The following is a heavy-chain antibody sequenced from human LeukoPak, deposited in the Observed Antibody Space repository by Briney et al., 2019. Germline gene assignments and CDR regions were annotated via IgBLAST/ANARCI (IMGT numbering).Heavy chain of an antibody. CDR1: GFTFSYHG. CDR2: ISSSGGTK. D-gene: IGHD5-12*01. V-gene: IGHV3-48*04. J-gene: IGHJ6*03. CDR3: SEDYSGYGGSCYYYYYLDV. Sequence: GGSLRLSCAASGFTFSYHGMNWVRLAPGKGLEWVSHISSSGGTKDYAYSVKGRFTISRDNDENSLSLQMNRLRAEATAVYSCSEDYSGYGGSCYYYYYLDVWGKGATVAVSS.